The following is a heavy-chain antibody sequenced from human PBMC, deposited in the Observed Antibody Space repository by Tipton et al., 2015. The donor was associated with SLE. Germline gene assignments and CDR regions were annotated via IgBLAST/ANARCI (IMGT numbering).Heavy chain of an antibody. J-gene: IGHJ6*02. CDR3: ARPGILTGLAPYYYYGMDV. D-gene: IGHD3-9*01. V-gene: IGHV4-39*01. CDR1: GGSIRSSSRY. Sequence: GLMKPSETLPLTCTVSGGSIRSSSRYWGWIRQPPGKGLEWIGSISYSGSTYYNPSLKSRVTISVDMSKNQFSLRLSSVTAADTAVYYCARPGILTGLAPYYYYGMDVWGQGTTVTVSS. CDR2: ISYSGST.